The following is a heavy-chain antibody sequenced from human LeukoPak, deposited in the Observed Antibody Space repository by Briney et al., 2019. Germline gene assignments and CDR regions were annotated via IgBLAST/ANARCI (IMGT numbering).Heavy chain of an antibody. Sequence: GRSLRLSCVGSGFTFSSYGIHWVRQAPGKGLEWVAVIGSDVNKKYYAESVKGRFTISRDNSKNSLYLQMNSLRAEDTAVYYCARDLWSGDFRGYFDSWGQGTLVTVSS. CDR3: ARDLWSGDFRGYFDS. D-gene: IGHD3-10*01. V-gene: IGHV3-33*01. CDR1: GFTFSSYG. CDR2: IGSDVNKK. J-gene: IGHJ4*02.